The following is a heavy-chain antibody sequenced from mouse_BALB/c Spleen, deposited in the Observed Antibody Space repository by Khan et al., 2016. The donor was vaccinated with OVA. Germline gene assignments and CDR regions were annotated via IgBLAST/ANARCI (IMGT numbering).Heavy chain of an antibody. Sequence: QVQLKQSGAELARPGASVKMSCKTSGYTFSRYTIHWIKLRPGQGLEWIGYINPNNGYTNYNQKFKDKATLTADKSSTTVYMQLSSLTSDDSAMYNCVIDGAYYRNDGWFAYWGQGTLVTVSA. V-gene: IGHV1-4*01. D-gene: IGHD2-14*01. CDR1: GYTFSRYT. CDR2: INPNNGYT. CDR3: VIDGAYYRNDGWFAY. J-gene: IGHJ3*01.